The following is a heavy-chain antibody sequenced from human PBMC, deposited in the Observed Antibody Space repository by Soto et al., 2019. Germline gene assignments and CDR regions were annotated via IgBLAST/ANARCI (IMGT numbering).Heavy chain of an antibody. J-gene: IGHJ6*02. CDR2: INPNSGGT. CDR1: GYTFTGYY. V-gene: IGHV1-2*04. Sequence: ASVKVSCKASGYTFTGYYMHWVRQAPGQGLEWMGWINPNSGGTNYAQKFQGWVTMTRDTSFSTAYMELSRLRSDDTAVYYCARDPSRPTAKGYCSGGSCYSGSYYGMDVWGQGTTVTVSS. CDR3: ARDPSRPTAKGYCSGGSCYSGSYYGMDV. D-gene: IGHD2-15*01.